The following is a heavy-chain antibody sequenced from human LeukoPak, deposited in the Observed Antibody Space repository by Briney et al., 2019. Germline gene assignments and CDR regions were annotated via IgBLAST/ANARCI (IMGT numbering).Heavy chain of an antibody. Sequence: PSETLSLTCTVSGGSISGSSYYWGWIRQPPGKGLEWIGYIHYSGNTHYNPSLKSRVTISLNTSKNQFSLNLSSVTAADTAVYYCARGRRVVGLDYWGQGTLVTVSS. J-gene: IGHJ4*02. D-gene: IGHD1-14*01. V-gene: IGHV4-30-4*08. CDR3: ARGRRVVGLDY. CDR1: GGSISGSSYY. CDR2: IHYSGNT.